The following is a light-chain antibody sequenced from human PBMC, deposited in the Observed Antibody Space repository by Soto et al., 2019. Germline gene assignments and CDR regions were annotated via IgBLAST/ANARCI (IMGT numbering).Light chain of an antibody. CDR1: QTINSNY. V-gene: IGKV3-20*01. CDR3: QHYGVSPRFT. Sequence: EIVLTQSPGTLSLSPGDRATLACRTSQTINSNYLAWYQQKVGQAPRLLIHGASSRATGIPDRFSGSGSGTDFTLTISKLEPEDFAVYHCQHYGVSPRFTFGPGTKVDI. CDR2: GAS. J-gene: IGKJ3*01.